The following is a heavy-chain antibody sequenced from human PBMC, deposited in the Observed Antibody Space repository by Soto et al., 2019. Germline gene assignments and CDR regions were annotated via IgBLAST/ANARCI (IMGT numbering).Heavy chain of an antibody. D-gene: IGHD2-8*02. Sequence: QVQLQESGPGLVKPSQTQSLTCIVSGGSISSGSYSWNWIRQHPGKGLEWIGYISYSGFTYYNPSLKSRLTISVDPSENQLSLMLSSVTAADTAIYYCARASLVGRTSPNANWFDPWGQGTLVTVSS. CDR2: ISYSGFT. CDR1: GGSISSGSYS. J-gene: IGHJ5*02. V-gene: IGHV4-31*03. CDR3: ARASLVGRTSPNANWFDP.